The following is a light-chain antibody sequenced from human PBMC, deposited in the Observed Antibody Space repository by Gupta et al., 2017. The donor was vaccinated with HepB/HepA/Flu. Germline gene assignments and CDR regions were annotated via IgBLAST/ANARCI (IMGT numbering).Light chain of an antibody. Sequence: DIQMTLSPSSLSASVGDRVTITCQASQDISRSLNWYQQKPGKAPNLLIYEASTSEIGVPSRFSGSGSGTDFTFTISSLQPEDLATYYCQQKDKVPLTFGGGTKVEIK. V-gene: IGKV1-33*01. CDR2: EAS. CDR3: QQKDKVPLT. J-gene: IGKJ4*01. CDR1: QDISRS.